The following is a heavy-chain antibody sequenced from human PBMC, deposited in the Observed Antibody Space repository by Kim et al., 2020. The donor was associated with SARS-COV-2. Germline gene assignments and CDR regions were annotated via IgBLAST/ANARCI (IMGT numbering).Heavy chain of an antibody. CDR1: GFIFSTYT. CDR3: VREGHRRWTTFDH. V-gene: IGHV3-21*01. Sequence: GGSLRLSCAASGFIFSTYTLDWVRQAPGKGLEWVSSINGVSGAFYSAALVRRCIIITSNTAKTPEFLVKNTRRDDDTDIYCCVREGHRRWTTFDHWGQGT. J-gene: IGHJ1*01. CDR2: INGVSGAF. D-gene: IGHD4-17*01.